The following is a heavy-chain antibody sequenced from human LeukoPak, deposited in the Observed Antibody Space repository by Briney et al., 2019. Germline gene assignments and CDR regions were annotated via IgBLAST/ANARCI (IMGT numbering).Heavy chain of an antibody. CDR2: MSANSLSI. Sequence: GGSLRLSCDASGFTFSICSMDWVRQAPGKGLEWVSSMSANSLSIHYGEAVKGRSTISRNNAKNSLHLQMNSLRAEDTGIYYCAREAPGDEAFDIWGQGTMVTVSS. CDR3: AREAPGDEAFDI. D-gene: IGHD7-27*01. J-gene: IGHJ3*02. CDR1: GFTFSICS. V-gene: IGHV3-21*01.